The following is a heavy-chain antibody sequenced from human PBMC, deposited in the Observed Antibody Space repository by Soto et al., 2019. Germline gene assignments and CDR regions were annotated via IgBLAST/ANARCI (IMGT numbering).Heavy chain of an antibody. CDR3: ASHDSRGSFDY. V-gene: IGHV3-74*01. CDR1: GFTFSSYW. J-gene: IGHJ4*02. CDR2: INSDGSST. D-gene: IGHD3-22*01. Sequence: GGSLRLSCAASGFTFSSYWMHWVRQAPGKGLVWVSRINSDGSSTSYADSVKGRFTISRDNSKNTLYLQMNSLRAEDTAVYYCASHDSRGSFDYWGQGTLVTVSS.